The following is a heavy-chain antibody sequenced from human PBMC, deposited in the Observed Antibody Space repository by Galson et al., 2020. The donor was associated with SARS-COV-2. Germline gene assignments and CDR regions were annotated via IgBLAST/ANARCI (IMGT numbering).Heavy chain of an antibody. Sequence: GGSLRLSCAASGFTFSSYAMSWVRQAPGKGLEWVSAISGSGGSTYYADSVKGRFTISRDNSKNTLYLQMNSLRAEDTAVYYCSKDVIAARPLPNYYYYYGMDVWGQGTTVTVSS. V-gene: IGHV3-23*01. J-gene: IGHJ6*02. CDR2: ISGSGGST. CDR3: SKDVIAARPLPNYYYYYGMDV. D-gene: IGHD6-6*01. CDR1: GFTFSSYA.